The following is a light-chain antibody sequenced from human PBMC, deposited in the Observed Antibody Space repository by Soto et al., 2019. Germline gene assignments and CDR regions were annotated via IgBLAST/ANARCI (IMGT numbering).Light chain of an antibody. V-gene: IGKV3-20*01. CDR3: QQYGNSPIT. J-gene: IGKJ5*01. CDR1: HAVSSSY. CDR2: SAS. Sequence: ELVLTQSPGTLSLSPGERATLSCRVGHAVSSSYLAWYQQKPGQAPRLLIYSASSRATGVPTRFSGSGSGTDFTLTISRLEPEDFAVYYCQQYGNSPITFGQGTRLEIK.